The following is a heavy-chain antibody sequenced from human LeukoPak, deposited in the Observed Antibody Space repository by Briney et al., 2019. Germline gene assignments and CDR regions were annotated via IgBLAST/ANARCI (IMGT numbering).Heavy chain of an antibody. J-gene: IGHJ4*02. D-gene: IGHD6-19*01. V-gene: IGHV3-21*01. CDR1: GFTFSSYS. CDR2: ISSSSSYI. Sequence: GGSLRLSCAASGFTFSSYSMNWVRQAPGKGLEWVSSISSSSSYIYYADSVKGRFTISRDNAKNSLYLQMNSLRAEDTAVYYCARAGHRGSGFDYWGQGTLVTVSS. CDR3: ARAGHRGSGFDY.